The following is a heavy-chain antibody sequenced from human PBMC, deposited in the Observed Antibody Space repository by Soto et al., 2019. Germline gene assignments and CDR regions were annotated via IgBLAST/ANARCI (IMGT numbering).Heavy chain of an antibody. CDR2: IKQDGSEK. J-gene: IGHJ3*02. CDR3: ASEARVENRLRFLEWLPPSGAFDI. Sequence: GGSLRLSCAASGFTVSSYWMSWVRQAPGKGLEWVANIKQDGSEKYYVDSVKGRFPISRDNAKNSLYLQMNSLRAEDTAVYYCASEARVENRLRFLEWLPPSGAFDIWGQGTMVTVSS. D-gene: IGHD3-3*01. V-gene: IGHV3-7*03. CDR1: GFTVSSYW.